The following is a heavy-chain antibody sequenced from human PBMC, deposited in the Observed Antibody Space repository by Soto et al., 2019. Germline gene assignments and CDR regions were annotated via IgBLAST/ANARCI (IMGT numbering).Heavy chain of an antibody. V-gene: IGHV3-7*01. Sequence: EVQLVDSGGGLVQPGGSLRLSCAASGFSFSNYWMSWVRQAPGKGLEWVANIEHDGSGTYYLDSVKGRFTISRDNAKSSLFLQMNYLRVEDTAVYNCAIDLGYDSSSACDFWGQGILVTYSS. D-gene: IGHD6-6*01. CDR3: AIDLGYDSSSACDF. CDR2: IEHDGSGT. CDR1: GFSFSNYW. J-gene: IGHJ4*02.